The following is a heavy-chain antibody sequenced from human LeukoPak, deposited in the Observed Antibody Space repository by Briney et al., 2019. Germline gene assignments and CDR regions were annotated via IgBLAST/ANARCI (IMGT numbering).Heavy chain of an antibody. CDR2: MNPNSGNT. Sequence: EATVKVSCKASGYTFTSYDINWVRQAPGQGLEWMGWMNPNSGNTGYAQKFQGRVTMTRNTSISTAYMELSSLRSEDTAVYYCARGYHQLLSYYYYYMDVWGKGTTVTVSS. D-gene: IGHD2-2*01. V-gene: IGHV1-8*01. J-gene: IGHJ6*03. CDR3: ARGYHQLLSYYYYYMDV. CDR1: GYTFTSYD.